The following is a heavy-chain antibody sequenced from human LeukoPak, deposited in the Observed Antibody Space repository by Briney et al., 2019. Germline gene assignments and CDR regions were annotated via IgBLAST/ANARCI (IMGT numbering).Heavy chain of an antibody. V-gene: IGHV4-59*08. J-gene: IGHJ4*02. CDR1: GGSISSYY. CDR3: ARLLGSGSYGNYFDY. D-gene: IGHD1-26*01. CDR2: IYYSGST. Sequence: TSETLSLTCTVSGGSISSYYWSWIRQPPGKGLEWIGYIYYSGSTNYNPSLKSRVTISVDTSKNQFSLKLSSVTAADTAVYYCARLLGSGSYGNYFDYWGQGTLVTVSS.